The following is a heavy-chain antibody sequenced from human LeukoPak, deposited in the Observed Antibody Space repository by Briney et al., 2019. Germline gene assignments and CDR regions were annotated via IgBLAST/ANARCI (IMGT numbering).Heavy chain of an antibody. D-gene: IGHD3-10*01. CDR3: ARGALWFGLYYHYMDV. CDR1: GGSISSGSYY. V-gene: IGHV4-61*02. J-gene: IGHJ6*03. CDR2: IYTSVNT. Sequence: SETLSLTCTVSGGSISSGSYYWSWIRQPAGKGLEWIGRIYTSVNTNYNPSLKSRVSISVVTSKNQFSLQLSSVTAADTAVYYCARGALWFGLYYHYMDVWGKGTTVTISS.